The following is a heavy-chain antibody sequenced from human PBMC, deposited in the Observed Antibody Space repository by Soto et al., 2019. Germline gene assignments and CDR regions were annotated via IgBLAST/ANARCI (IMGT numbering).Heavy chain of an antibody. Sequence: SGGSLRLSCAASGFTFSSYSMNWVRQAPGKGLEWVSSIRSSSSYIYYADSVKGRFTISRDNAKNSLYLQMNSLRAEDTAVYYCARVNYGAIYYWGQGTLVTVSS. V-gene: IGHV3-21*01. D-gene: IGHD4-17*01. CDR3: ARVNYGAIYY. J-gene: IGHJ4*02. CDR2: IRSSSSYI. CDR1: GFTFSSYS.